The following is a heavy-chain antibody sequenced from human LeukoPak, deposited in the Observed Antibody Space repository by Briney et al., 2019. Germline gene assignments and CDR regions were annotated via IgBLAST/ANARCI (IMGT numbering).Heavy chain of an antibody. J-gene: IGHJ4*02. D-gene: IGHD6-13*01. CDR1: GGSFSGYY. CDR3: ARSRYSSSWYYQYYFDY. CDR2: INHSGST. Sequence: SETLSLTCAVYGGSFSGYYWSWIRQPPGKGLEWIGEINHSGSTNYNPSLKSRVTISVDTSKNQFSLELSSVTAADTAVYYCARSRYSSSWYYQYYFDYWGQGTLVTVSS. V-gene: IGHV4-34*01.